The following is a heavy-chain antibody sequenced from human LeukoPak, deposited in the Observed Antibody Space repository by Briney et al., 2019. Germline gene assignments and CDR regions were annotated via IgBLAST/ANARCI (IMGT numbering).Heavy chain of an antibody. J-gene: IGHJ4*02. D-gene: IGHD4-17*01. Sequence: PSETLSLTCAVSGGSLISTTYYWGWIRQPPGKGLEWIGSIYYSGSTYYNPSLKSRVTVSVDMSKNQFSLKLSSVTAADTAVYYCAFTVTTRELFDYWGQGTLVTVSS. CDR3: AFTVTTRELFDY. CDR1: GGSLISTTYY. CDR2: IYYSGST. V-gene: IGHV4-39*07.